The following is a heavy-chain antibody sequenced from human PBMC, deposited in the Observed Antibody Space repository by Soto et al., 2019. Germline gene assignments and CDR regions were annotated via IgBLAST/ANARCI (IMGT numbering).Heavy chain of an antibody. D-gene: IGHD4-4*01. Sequence: GASVKVSCKAPGYTFTSYYMHWVRQAPGQGLEWMGRINPNNGNTSYAQNFQGRVTMTTDTSTSTAYMELRSLRSDDTAVYYCARGSIDYKSDSDYWGQGTLVTVSS. V-gene: IGHV1-46*01. CDR3: ARGSIDYKSDSDY. CDR1: GYTFTSYY. CDR2: INPNNGNT. J-gene: IGHJ4*02.